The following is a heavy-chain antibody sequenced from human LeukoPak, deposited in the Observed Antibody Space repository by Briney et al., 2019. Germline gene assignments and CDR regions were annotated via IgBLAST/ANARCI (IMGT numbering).Heavy chain of an antibody. CDR1: GFTFSGFR. CDR2: IKQDGSEK. D-gene: IGHD1-7*01. CDR3: ARAGSFWHYVY. Sequence: PGGSLRLSCAASGFTFSGFRMSWVRQIPGKGLEWVANIKQDGSEKYYVDSVKGRFTISRDNAKNSLSLQMNGLRVEDTAVYYCARAGSFWHYVYWGQGTLVTVSS. V-gene: IGHV3-7*01. J-gene: IGHJ4*02.